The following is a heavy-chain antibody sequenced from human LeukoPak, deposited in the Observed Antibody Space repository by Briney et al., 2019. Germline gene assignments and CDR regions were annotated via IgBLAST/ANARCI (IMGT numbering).Heavy chain of an antibody. CDR1: GFTFSSYA. Sequence: GGSLRLSCAASGFTFSSYAMHWVRQAPGKGLEYVSAISSNGGSTYYANSVKGRFTISRDNSKNTLYLQMGSLRAEDMAVYYCAREKGSWDGNYYYGMDVWGQGTTVTVSS. D-gene: IGHD6-13*01. V-gene: IGHV3-64*01. CDR3: AREKGSWDGNYYYGMDV. CDR2: ISSNGGST. J-gene: IGHJ6*02.